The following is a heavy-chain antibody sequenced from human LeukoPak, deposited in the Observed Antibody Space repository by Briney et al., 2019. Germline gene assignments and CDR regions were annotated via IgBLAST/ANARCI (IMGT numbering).Heavy chain of an antibody. Sequence: ASVKVSCKASEYTFTSYAMHWVRQAPGQRLEWMGWINAGNGNTKYSQKFQGRVTITRDTSASTAYMELSSLRSEDTAVYYCARGAYSSSWSHDFDYWGQGTLVTVSS. CDR2: INAGNGNT. D-gene: IGHD6-13*01. CDR1: EYTFTSYA. J-gene: IGHJ4*02. V-gene: IGHV1-3*01. CDR3: ARGAYSSSWSHDFDY.